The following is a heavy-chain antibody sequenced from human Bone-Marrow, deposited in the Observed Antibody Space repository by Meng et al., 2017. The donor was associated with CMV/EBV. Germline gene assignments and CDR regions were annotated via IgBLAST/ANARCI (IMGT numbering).Heavy chain of an antibody. CDR2: INSDGSST. D-gene: IGHD1-1*01. Sequence: GESLKISCAASGFTFSKYNMNWVRQAPGKGLVWVSRINSDGSSTSYADSVKGRFTISRDNAKNTLYLQMNSLRVEDTAVFYCARDTRGVQGGYWGQGTLVTVSS. CDR1: GFTFSKYN. J-gene: IGHJ4*02. V-gene: IGHV3-74*01. CDR3: ARDTRGVQGGY.